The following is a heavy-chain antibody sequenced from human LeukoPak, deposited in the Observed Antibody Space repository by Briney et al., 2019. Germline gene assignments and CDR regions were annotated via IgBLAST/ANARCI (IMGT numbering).Heavy chain of an antibody. CDR2: INWNGGST. CDR1: GFTFDDYG. J-gene: IGHJ6*03. V-gene: IGHV3-20*04. D-gene: IGHD6-6*01. CDR3: ARGFIAARPEDYYYYYMDV. Sequence: GGSLRLSCAASGFTFDDYGMSWVRQAPGKGLEWVSGINWNGGSTGYADSVKGRFTISRDNAKNSLYLQMNSLRAEDTAVYYCARGFIAARPEDYYYYYMDVWGKGTTVTVSS.